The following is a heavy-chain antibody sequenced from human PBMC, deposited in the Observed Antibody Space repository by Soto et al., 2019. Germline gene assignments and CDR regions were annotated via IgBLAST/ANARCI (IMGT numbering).Heavy chain of an antibody. CDR2: IYYSGST. Sequence: PSETVSLTCTVSGGSISSYYWSWIRQPPGKGLEWIGYIYYSGSTNYNPSLKSRVTISVDTSKNQFSLKLSSVTAADTAVYYCARDYYGSGSPPLGYWGQGTLVTSPQ. CDR1: GGSISSYY. V-gene: IGHV4-59*01. J-gene: IGHJ4*02. CDR3: ARDYYGSGSPPLGY. D-gene: IGHD3-10*01.